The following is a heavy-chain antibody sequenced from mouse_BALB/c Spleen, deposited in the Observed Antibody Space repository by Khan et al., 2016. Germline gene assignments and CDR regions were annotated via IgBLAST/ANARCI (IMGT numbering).Heavy chain of an antibody. V-gene: IGHV10-1*02. CDR2: IRSKGNNYAT. D-gene: IGHD2-3*01. Sequence: EVQLVESGGGLVQPKGSLKLSCAASGFTFNTYAMNWVRQAPGKGLEWVARIRSKGNNYATYYADSVKDRFTISRDDSQSMLYLQMNNLKTEDTAMYYCVRQRLLTHYWYFDVWGAGTTVTVSS. J-gene: IGHJ1*01. CDR3: VRQRLLTHYWYFDV. CDR1: GFTFNTYA.